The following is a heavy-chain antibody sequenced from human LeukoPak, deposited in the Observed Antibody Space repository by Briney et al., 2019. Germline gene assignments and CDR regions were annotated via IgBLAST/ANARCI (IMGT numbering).Heavy chain of an antibody. Sequence: GGSLRLSCAASGFTFSSYEMNWVRQAPGKGLEWVSYISSSGSTIYYADSVKGRFTISRDNAKNSLYLQMNSLRAEDTAVYYCAQGAYYYDSSGYYYRYFQHWGQGTLVTVSS. CDR1: GFTFSSYE. V-gene: IGHV3-48*03. J-gene: IGHJ1*01. D-gene: IGHD3-22*01. CDR3: AQGAYYYDSSGYYYRYFQH. CDR2: ISSSGSTI.